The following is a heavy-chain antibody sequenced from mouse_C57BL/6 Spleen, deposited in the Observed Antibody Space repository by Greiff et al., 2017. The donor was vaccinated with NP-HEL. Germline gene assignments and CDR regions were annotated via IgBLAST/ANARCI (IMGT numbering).Heavy chain of an antibody. V-gene: IGHV1-80*01. D-gene: IGHD2-3*01. CDR1: GYAFSSYW. J-gene: IGHJ2*01. CDR3: ARSGDGYYKGFDY. CDR2: IYPGDGDT. Sequence: QVQLQQSGAELVKPGASVKISCKASGYAFSSYWMNWVKQRPGKGLEWIGQIYPGDGDTNYNGKFKGKATLTADKSSSTAYMQLSSLTSEDSAVYVCARSGDGYYKGFDYWGQGTTLTVSS.